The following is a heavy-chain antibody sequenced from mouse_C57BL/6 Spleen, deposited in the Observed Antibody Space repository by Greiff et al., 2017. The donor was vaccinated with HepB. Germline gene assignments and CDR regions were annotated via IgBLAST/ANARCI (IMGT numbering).Heavy chain of an antibody. V-gene: IGHV1-39*01. CDR2: INPNYGTT. Sequence: VHVKQSGPELVKPGASVKISCKASGYSFTDYNMDWVKQSNGKSLEWIGVINPNYGTTSYNQKFKGKATLTVDQSSSTAYMQLNSLTSEDSAVYYCARRRYYDYDDGFAYWGQGTLVTVSA. CDR1: GYSFTDYN. CDR3: ARRRYYDYDDGFAY. J-gene: IGHJ3*01. D-gene: IGHD2-4*01.